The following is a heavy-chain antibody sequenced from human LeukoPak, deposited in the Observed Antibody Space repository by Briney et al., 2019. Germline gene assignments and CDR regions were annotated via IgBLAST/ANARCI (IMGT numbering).Heavy chain of an antibody. J-gene: IGHJ6*02. CDR1: GFTFSDFD. CDR2: ISSSGSTI. Sequence: GGSLRLSCAASGFTFSDFDMSWIRQAPGKGLEWVSYISSSGSTIYYADSVKGRFTISRDNAKNSLYLQVNSLRAEDTAVYYCASTADPYYYDSSGYYEILGYAMDVWGQGTTVTVSS. D-gene: IGHD3-22*01. V-gene: IGHV3-11*04. CDR3: ASTADPYYYDSSGYYEILGYAMDV.